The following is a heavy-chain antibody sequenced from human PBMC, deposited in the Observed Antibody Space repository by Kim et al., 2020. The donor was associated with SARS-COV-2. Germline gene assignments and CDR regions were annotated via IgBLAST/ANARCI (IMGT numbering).Heavy chain of an antibody. Sequence: SETLSLTCAVYGGSFSGYYWSWIRQPPGKGLEWIGEINHSGSTNYNPSLKSRVTISVDTSKNQFSLKLSSVTAADTAVYYCAREVNCSGGSCSAHDAFDIWGQGTMVTVSS. CDR2: INHSGST. CDR1: GGSFSGYY. D-gene: IGHD2-15*01. CDR3: AREVNCSGGSCSAHDAFDI. J-gene: IGHJ3*02. V-gene: IGHV4-34*01.